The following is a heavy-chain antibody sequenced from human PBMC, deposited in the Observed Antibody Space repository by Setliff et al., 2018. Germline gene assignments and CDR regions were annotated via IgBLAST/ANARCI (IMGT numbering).Heavy chain of an antibody. Sequence: SVKVSCKASGGTFSSYAISWVRQAPGQGLEWMGRIIPIFGTANYAQKFQGRVTITADKSTRTAYMELSSLRSEDTAVYYCTSAGYCSSTSCRSYDYWGQGTLVTVSS. CDR3: TSAGYCSSTSCRSYDY. D-gene: IGHD2-2*01. CDR2: IIPIFGTA. CDR1: GGTFSSYA. V-gene: IGHV1-69*06. J-gene: IGHJ4*02.